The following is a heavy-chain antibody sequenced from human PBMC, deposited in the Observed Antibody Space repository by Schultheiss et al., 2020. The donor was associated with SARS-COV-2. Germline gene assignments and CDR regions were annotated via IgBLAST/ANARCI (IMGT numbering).Heavy chain of an antibody. V-gene: IGHV4-38-2*01. CDR2: INHSGST. J-gene: IGHJ5*02. Sequence: SQTLSLTCAVSGYSISSGYYWGWIRQPPGKGLEWIGEINHSGSTYYNPSLKSRVTISVDTSKNQFSLNLRSLTAADTAVYYCARGEGASNWFDPWGQGTLVTVSS. CDR3: ARGEGASNWFDP. CDR1: GYSISSGYY. D-gene: IGHD2-21*01.